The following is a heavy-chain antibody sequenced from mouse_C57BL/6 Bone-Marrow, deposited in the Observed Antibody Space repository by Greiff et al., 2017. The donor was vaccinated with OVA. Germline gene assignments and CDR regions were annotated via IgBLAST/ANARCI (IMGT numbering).Heavy chain of an antibody. CDR1: GYAFSSSW. Sequence: VQLQQSGPELVKPGASVKISCKASGYAFSSSWMNWVKQRPGKGLEWIGRIYPGDGDTNYNGKFKGKATLTADKSSSTAYMQLSSLTSEDSAVDFCAREAEVFTAVAFDYWGQGTTLTVSS. CDR2: IYPGDGDT. CDR3: AREAEVFTAVAFDY. V-gene: IGHV1-82*01. D-gene: IGHD1-1*01. J-gene: IGHJ2*01.